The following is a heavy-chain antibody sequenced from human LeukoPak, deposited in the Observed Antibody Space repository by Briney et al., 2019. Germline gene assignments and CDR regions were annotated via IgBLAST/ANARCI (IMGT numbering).Heavy chain of an antibody. Sequence: ALGRLSCKASGCTFTNYGISWVRQAPGQGLEWMGWISAYNGNTNYAQKLQGRVTMTTDTSTSTAYMELRSLRSDDTAVYYCARTRIITSGGTEWGQGTLVTVPS. J-gene: IGHJ4*02. CDR2: ISAYNGNT. CDR1: GCTFTNYG. CDR3: ARTRIITSGGTE. D-gene: IGHD6-13*01. V-gene: IGHV1-18*01.